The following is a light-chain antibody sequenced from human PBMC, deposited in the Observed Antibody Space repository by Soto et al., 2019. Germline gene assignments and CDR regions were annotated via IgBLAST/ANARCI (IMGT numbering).Light chain of an antibody. V-gene: IGKV4-1*01. Sequence: DIVMTQSPDSLAVSLGERATINCKSSQSVLYSSNNKNYLAWYQQKPGQPPKLLIYWASTRESGVPDRFSGSGAGTDFTLTISRVEAEDVGVYYCMQATQSSWTFGQGTKVDIK. CDR3: MQATQSSWT. CDR2: WAS. J-gene: IGKJ1*01. CDR1: QSVLYSSNNKNY.